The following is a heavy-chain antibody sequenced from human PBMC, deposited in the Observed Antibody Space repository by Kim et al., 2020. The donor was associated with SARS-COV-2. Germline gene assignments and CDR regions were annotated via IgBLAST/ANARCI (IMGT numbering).Heavy chain of an antibody. V-gene: IGHV3-23*01. CDR1: GFTFNSYT. CDR3: ARGGRGIYYFGF. J-gene: IGHJ4*02. CDR2: ICGSGGAT. D-gene: IGHD3-16*01. Sequence: GGSLRLSCAASGFTFNSYTMTWVRQAPGKGLEWVSVICGSGGATTYADSVKGRFTISRDNSKNTLFLQMDSLRAEDTAVYFCARGGRGIYYFGFCGRGTRVSVHS.